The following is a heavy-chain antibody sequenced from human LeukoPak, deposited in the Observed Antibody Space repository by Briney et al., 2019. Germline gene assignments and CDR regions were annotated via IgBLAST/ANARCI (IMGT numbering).Heavy chain of an antibody. CDR3: TRGHHYFVSGSHYNF. V-gene: IGHV1-2*02. Sequence: GASVTVSFKASGYTFTVYYIFWVRQARGQGREWMGWINPNSGGTNYAQKFQGRVTMTRDTSISTAYMELSRLRSDDTAVFYCTRGHHYFVSGSHYNFWGQGTLVTVSS. CDR2: INPNSGGT. CDR1: GYTFTVYY. J-gene: IGHJ4*02. D-gene: IGHD3-10*01.